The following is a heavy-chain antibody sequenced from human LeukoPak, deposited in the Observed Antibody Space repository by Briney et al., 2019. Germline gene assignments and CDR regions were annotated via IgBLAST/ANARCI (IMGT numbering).Heavy chain of an antibody. J-gene: IGHJ4*02. V-gene: IGHV4-59*08. CDR1: GGSISSYH. CDR3: ARHLDYYGSGSYEY. D-gene: IGHD3-10*01. CDR2: ISYSGST. Sequence: PSETLSLTCSVSGGSISSYHWSWIRQPPRERLEWIGYISYSGSTNYNPSLKSRVTISVDTSKNQFSLNLRSVTAADTAVYYCARHLDYYGSGSYEYWGQGTLVTVSS.